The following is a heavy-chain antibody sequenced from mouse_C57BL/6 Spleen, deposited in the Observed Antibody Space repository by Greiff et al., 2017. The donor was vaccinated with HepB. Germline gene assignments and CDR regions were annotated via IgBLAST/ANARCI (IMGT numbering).Heavy chain of an antibody. CDR2: IHPNSGST. J-gene: IGHJ4*01. D-gene: IGHD2-1*01. CDR1: GYTFTSYW. V-gene: IGHV1-64*01. Sequence: VQLQQPGAELVKPGASVKLSCKASGYTFTSYWMHWVKQRPGQGLEWIGMIHPNSGSTNYNEKFKSKATLTVDKSSSTAYMQLSSLTSEDSAVYYCARMREIYPSRDYWGQGTSVTVSS. CDR3: ARMREIYPSRDY.